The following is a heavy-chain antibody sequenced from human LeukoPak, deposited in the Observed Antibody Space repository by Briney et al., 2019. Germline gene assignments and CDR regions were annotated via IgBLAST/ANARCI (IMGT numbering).Heavy chain of an antibody. Sequence: ASVKVSCKASGYTFTGYYIHWVRQAPGQGLEWMGWINPHSGGTNYAQKFQGRVTITADKSTSTAYMELSSLRSEDTAVYYCARRGPQFEYCSSTSCYGAFDIWGQGTMVTVSS. CDR1: GYTFTGYY. CDR2: INPHSGGT. CDR3: ARRGPQFEYCSSTSCYGAFDI. V-gene: IGHV1-2*02. D-gene: IGHD2-2*01. J-gene: IGHJ3*02.